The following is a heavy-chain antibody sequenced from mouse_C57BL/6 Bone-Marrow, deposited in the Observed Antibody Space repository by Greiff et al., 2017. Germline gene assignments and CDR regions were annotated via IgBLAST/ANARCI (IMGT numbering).Heavy chain of an antibody. CDR2: ISSGSRTI. CDR3: ARGHDY. J-gene: IGHJ2*01. V-gene: IGHV5-17*01. CDR1: GFTFSDYG. Sequence: EVHLVESGGGLVKPGGSLKLSCAASGFTFSDYGMHWVRQAPEKGLEWVAYISSGSRTIYYADTVKGRFTISRDNAKNTLFLLMTSLRSEDTAMYYCARGHDYWGEGTTLADSS.